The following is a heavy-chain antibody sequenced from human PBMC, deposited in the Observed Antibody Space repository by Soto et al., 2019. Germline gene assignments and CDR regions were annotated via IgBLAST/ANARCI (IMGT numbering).Heavy chain of an antibody. Sequence: GGSLRLSCAASGFTFSSYAMSWVRQAPGKGLEWVSAISGSGGSTYYADSVKGRFTISRDNSKNTLYLQMNSLRAEDTAVYYCARIYGDSLYYFDYWGQGTLVTVSS. J-gene: IGHJ4*02. CDR1: GFTFSSYA. CDR2: ISGSGGST. CDR3: ARIYGDSLYYFDY. D-gene: IGHD4-17*01. V-gene: IGHV3-23*01.